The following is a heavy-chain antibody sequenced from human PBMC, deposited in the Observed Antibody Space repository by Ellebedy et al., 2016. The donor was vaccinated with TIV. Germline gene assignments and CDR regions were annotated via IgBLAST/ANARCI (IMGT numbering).Heavy chain of an antibody. J-gene: IGHJ5*02. CDR2: MNPNSGNT. V-gene: IGHV1-8*03. Sequence: ASVKVSCKASGYTFTSYDINWVRQATGQGLEWMGWMNPNSGNTGYAQKFQGRVTITRNTSISTAYMELSSLRSEDTAVYYCARGPVVRGVTLKNWFDPWGQGTLVTVSS. CDR1: GYTFTSYD. CDR3: ARGPVVRGVTLKNWFDP. D-gene: IGHD3-10*01.